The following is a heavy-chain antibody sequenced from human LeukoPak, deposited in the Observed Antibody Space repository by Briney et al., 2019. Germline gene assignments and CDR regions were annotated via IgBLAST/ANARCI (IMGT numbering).Heavy chain of an antibody. V-gene: IGHV3-53*01. J-gene: IGHJ4*02. D-gene: IGHD1-26*01. CDR1: GFTVSGNY. CDR3: TRGVWD. Sequence: PGGSLRLSCAVSGFTVSGNYMSWVRQAPGKGLEWVSVVSSGGDTYYADSVRGRFVISRDHSKNTLYLQMNGLRAEDTAVYYCTRGVWDWGQGTLVTVSS. CDR2: VSSGGDT.